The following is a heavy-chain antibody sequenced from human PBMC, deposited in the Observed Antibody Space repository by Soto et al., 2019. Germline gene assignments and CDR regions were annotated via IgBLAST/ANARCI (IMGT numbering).Heavy chain of an antibody. CDR3: ARAPVRRRYCSRGSCYSYYFDY. CDR2: INHSGST. J-gene: IGHJ4*02. Sequence: QVQLQQWGAGLLKPSETLSLACAVYGGSFSGYYWSWIRQPPGKGLEWIGEINHSGSTNYNPSLNSRVTISVDTSKNQFSLKLSSVTAADTAVYYCARAPVRRRYCSRGSCYSYYFDYWGQGTLVTVSS. V-gene: IGHV4-34*01. D-gene: IGHD2-15*01. CDR1: GGSFSGYY.